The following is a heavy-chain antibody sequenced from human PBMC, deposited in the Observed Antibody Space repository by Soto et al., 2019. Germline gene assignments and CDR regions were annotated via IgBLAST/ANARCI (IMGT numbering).Heavy chain of an antibody. CDR2: ISNRGDT. CDR3: ARQARYCRGGSCSITGDAYDI. J-gene: IGHJ3*02. CDR1: GFIVSDTY. Sequence: EVQLVESGGGLVQPGGSLRLSCTASGFIVSDTYVNWVRQAPGKGLEWVSVISNRGDTHYADSVRGRFSLSRDISGNTLHIQMNNLRVEDTAVYYCARQARYCRGGSCSITGDAYDIWGQGTMVTVSS. V-gene: IGHV3-66*04. D-gene: IGHD2-15*01.